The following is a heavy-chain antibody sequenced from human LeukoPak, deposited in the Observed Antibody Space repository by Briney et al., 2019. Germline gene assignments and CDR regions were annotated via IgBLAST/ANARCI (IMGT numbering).Heavy chain of an antibody. J-gene: IGHJ4*02. V-gene: IGHV4-59*01. CDR1: GGSISSYY. Sequence: SETLSLTCTVSGGSISSYYWSWIRQPPGKGLEWIGYIYYSGSTNYNPSLKSRVTMSLDTSKYQFSLKLSSVTAADTAVYYCARDGAPGGSAYFDYWGQGTLVTVSS. CDR3: ARDGAPGGSAYFDY. CDR2: IYYSGST. D-gene: IGHD3-16*01.